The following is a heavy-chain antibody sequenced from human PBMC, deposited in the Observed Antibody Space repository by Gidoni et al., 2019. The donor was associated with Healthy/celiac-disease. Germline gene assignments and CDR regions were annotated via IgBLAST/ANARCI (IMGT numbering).Heavy chain of an antibody. V-gene: IGHV3-33*01. CDR3: ATGEGSDRGYDGDYYYGMDV. CDR2: IWYDGSNK. CDR1: GFTFSSYG. D-gene: IGHD5-12*01. Sequence: QVQLVESGGGVVQPGRSLRLSCAASGFTFSSYGMHWVRQAPGKGLEWVAVIWYDGSNKYYADSVKGRFTISRDNSKNTLYLQMNSLRAEDTAVYYCATGEGSDRGYDGDYYYGMDVWGQGTTVTVSS. J-gene: IGHJ6*02.